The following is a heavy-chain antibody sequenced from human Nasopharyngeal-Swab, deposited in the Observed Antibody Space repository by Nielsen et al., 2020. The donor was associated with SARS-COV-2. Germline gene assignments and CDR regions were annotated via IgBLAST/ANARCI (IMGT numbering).Heavy chain of an antibody. J-gene: IGHJ6*02. Sequence: WIRQPPGKGLEWISFISRSAATIYYADSVKGRFTISRDNAKNALYLQLSDLRPGDTAVYYCARNGGPLSDYYFYYAMDVWGQGTSVTVSS. V-gene: IGHV3-48*03. D-gene: IGHD3-16*02. CDR2: ISRSAATI. CDR3: ARNGGPLSDYYFYYAMDV.